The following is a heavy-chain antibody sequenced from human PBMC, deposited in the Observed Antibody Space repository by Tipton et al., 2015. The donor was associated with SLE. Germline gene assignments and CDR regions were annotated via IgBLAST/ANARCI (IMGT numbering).Heavy chain of an antibody. V-gene: IGHV4-34*01. CDR1: GGSFSGYY. Sequence: TLSLTCAVYGGSFSGYYWSWIRQPPGKGLEWIGEINHSGSTNYNPSLKSRVTISVDTSKNQFSLKLSSVTAADTAVYYCASSVEMAMNDAFDIWGQGTMVTVSS. D-gene: IGHD5-24*01. CDR2: INHSGST. J-gene: IGHJ3*02. CDR3: ASSVEMAMNDAFDI.